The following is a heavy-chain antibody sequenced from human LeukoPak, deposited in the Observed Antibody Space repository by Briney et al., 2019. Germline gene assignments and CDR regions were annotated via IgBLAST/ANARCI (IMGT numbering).Heavy chain of an antibody. CDR3: ARERTPGSGYGVDY. Sequence: ASVKVSCKASGYTFTGYYMHWVRQAPGQGLEWMGWINPNINGTNYAQKFQGRVTMTGDRSISTAYMELSRLRSDDTAVYYCARERTPGSGYGVDYWGQGTVVTVSS. D-gene: IGHD6-25*01. CDR2: INPNINGT. J-gene: IGHJ4*02. CDR1: GYTFTGYY. V-gene: IGHV1-2*02.